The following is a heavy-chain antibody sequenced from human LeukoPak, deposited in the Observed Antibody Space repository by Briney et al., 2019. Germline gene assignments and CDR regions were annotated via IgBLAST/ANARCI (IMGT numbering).Heavy chain of an antibody. D-gene: IGHD3-22*01. V-gene: IGHV3-9*01. CDR1: GFTFDDYA. CDR3: AKGGSGYYRGPFDI. Sequence: PGGSLRLSCAASGFTFDDYAMHWVRQAPGKGLEWVSGISRNSGTIGYADSVKGRFTISRDNAKNSLYLQMNSLRAEDTALYYCAKGGSGYYRGPFDIWGQGTMVTVSS. J-gene: IGHJ3*02. CDR2: ISRNSGTI.